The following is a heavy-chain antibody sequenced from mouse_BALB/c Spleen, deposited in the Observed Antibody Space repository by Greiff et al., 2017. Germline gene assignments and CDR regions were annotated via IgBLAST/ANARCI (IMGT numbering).Heavy chain of an antibody. D-gene: IGHD3-1*01. V-gene: IGHV1-20*02. CDR2: INPYNGDT. CDR3: ARSGKGAWVAY. J-gene: IGHJ3*01. CDR1: GYSFTGYF. Sequence: EVQLQQSGPELVKPGASVKISCKASGYSFTGYFMNWVMQSHGKSLEWIGRINPYNGDTFYNQKFKGKATLTVDKSSSTAHMELRSLASEDSAVYYCARSGKGAWVAYWGQGTLVTVSA.